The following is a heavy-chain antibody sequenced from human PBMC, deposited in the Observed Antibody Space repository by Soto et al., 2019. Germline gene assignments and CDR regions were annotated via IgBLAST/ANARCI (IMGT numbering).Heavy chain of an antibody. Sequence: QVQLQQWGAGLLKPSETLSLTCAVYGGSFSGYYWSWIRQPPGKGLEWIGEINHSGSTNYNTSLKSRVTISVDTSNNQFSLKLSSVTAADTAVYYCARWRPAAPRYYYYMDVWGKGTTVTVSS. V-gene: IGHV4-34*01. J-gene: IGHJ6*03. CDR3: ARWRPAAPRYYYYMDV. CDR2: INHSGST. CDR1: GGSFSGYY. D-gene: IGHD2-2*01.